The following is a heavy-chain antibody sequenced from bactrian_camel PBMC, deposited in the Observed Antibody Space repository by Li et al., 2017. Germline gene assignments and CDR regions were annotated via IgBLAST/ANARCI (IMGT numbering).Heavy chain of an antibody. Sequence: HVQLVESGGGSVQAGGSLRLSCLASRYFVGTYCMGWFRQAPGKEREGVARFNTADGRADYADSVKDRFTISRDNNKNTLYLQMNNLKPEDSAEYFCAADSFRGRHFCSPSTGDDSWFRSWGQGTQVTVS. D-gene: IGHD3*01. CDR2: FNTADGRA. CDR1: RYFVGTYC. J-gene: IGHJ6*01. CDR3: AADSFRGRHFCSPSTGDDSWFRS. V-gene: IGHV3S63*01.